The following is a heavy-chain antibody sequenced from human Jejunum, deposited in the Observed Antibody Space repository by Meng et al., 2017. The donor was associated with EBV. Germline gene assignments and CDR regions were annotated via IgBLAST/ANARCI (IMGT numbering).Heavy chain of an antibody. CDR1: GDSIISTDTW. D-gene: IGHD3-16*01. Sequence: VQFQEPGPGLVKPSGTPSLTCGVSGDSIISTDTWWSWVRQPPGKGLEWIGEIFHAGNTSYNPSLKSQVTMSVDTSKNQFSLNLSSVTAADSAVYYCARGSHYTWDVWGQGTLVTVSS. J-gene: IGHJ4*02. CDR3: ARGSHYTWDV. V-gene: IGHV4-4*02. CDR2: IFHAGNT.